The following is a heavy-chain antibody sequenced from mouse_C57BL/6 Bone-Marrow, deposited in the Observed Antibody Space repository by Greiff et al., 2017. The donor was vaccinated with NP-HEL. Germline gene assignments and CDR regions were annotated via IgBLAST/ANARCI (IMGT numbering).Heavy chain of an antibody. D-gene: IGHD2-2*01. Sequence: QVQLQQPGAELVRPGSSVKLSCKASGYTFTSYWMHWVKQRPIQGLEWIGNIDPSDSETHYNQKFKDKATLTVDKSSSTAYMQLSSLTSEDSAVYYCARGGAYGYAWFAYWGQGTLVTVSA. CDR2: IDPSDSET. CDR3: ARGGAYGYAWFAY. V-gene: IGHV1-52*01. CDR1: GYTFTSYW. J-gene: IGHJ3*01.